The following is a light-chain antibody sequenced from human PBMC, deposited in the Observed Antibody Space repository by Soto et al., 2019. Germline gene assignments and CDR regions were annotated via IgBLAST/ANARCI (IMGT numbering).Light chain of an antibody. CDR1: QDIGNF. V-gene: IGKV1-9*01. J-gene: IGKJ4*01. CDR2: AAS. Sequence: QLTQSPSFLSASVGGRVTITCRASQDIGNFLAWYQQQPGKAPKLLMYAASTLQSGVPSRFSGSGSGTEFTLTITNLAPEDCATYYCQQLKPYPQVTFGGGTKVESK. CDR3: QQLKPYPQVT.